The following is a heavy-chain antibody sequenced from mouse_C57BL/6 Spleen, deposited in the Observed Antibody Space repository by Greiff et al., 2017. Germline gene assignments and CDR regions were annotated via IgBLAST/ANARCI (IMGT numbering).Heavy chain of an antibody. J-gene: IGHJ4*01. V-gene: IGHV1-53*01. CDR1: GYTFTSYW. CDR3: AREEYYGSSYLDYYAMDY. CDR2: INPSNGGT. D-gene: IGHD1-1*01. Sequence: VQLQQPGTELVKPGASVKLSCKASGYTFTSYWMHWVKQRPGQGLEWIGNINPSNGGTNYNEKFKSKATLTVDKSSSTAYMQLSSLTSEDSAVYYCAREEYYGSSYLDYYAMDYWGQGTSVTVSS.